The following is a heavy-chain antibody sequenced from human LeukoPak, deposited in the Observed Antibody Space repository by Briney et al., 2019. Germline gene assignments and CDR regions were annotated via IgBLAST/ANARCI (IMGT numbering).Heavy chain of an antibody. J-gene: IGHJ3*02. CDR3: ARAVAAASTIYAFDI. Sequence: ASVKVSCKASGYTFTRYAMNWVRQAPGQGLEWMGWINTNTGNPTYAQGFTGRFVFSLDTSVSTAYLQISSLKAEDSAAYYCARAVAAASTIYAFDIWGQGTMVTVSS. V-gene: IGHV7-4-1*02. CDR1: GYTFTRYA. D-gene: IGHD6-13*01. CDR2: INTNTGNP.